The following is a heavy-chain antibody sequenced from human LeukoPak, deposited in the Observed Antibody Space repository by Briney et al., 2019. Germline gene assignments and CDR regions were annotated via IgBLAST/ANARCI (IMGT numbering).Heavy chain of an antibody. J-gene: IGHJ4*02. Sequence: PSETLSLTCAVSGYSLSSGYYWGWIRQPPGKGLEWIGSIYHSGSNYYNPSLKSRVTIAVDATKNQFSLKLSSVTAADTAVYYCATHHGNSSSPDYWGQGTLVTVSS. V-gene: IGHV4-38-2*01. D-gene: IGHD6-6*01. CDR3: ATHHGNSSSPDY. CDR1: GYSLSSGYY. CDR2: IYHSGSN.